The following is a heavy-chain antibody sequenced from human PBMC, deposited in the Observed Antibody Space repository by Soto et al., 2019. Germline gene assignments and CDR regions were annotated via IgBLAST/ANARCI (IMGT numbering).Heavy chain of an antibody. D-gene: IGHD5-12*01. J-gene: IGHJ5*02. V-gene: IGHV1-2*02. CDR1: GYTFTGYY. CDR2: INPNSGGT. CDR3: ARPVDIAYNWFDP. Sequence: SVKVSCKASGYTFTGYYMHWVRQAPGQGLEWMGWINPNSGGTNYAQKFQGRVTMTRDTSISTAYMELSRLRSDDTAVYYCARPVDIAYNWFDPWGQGPLVTLSS.